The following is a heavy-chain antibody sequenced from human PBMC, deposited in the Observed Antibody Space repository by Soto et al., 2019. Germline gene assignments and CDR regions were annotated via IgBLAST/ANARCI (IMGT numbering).Heavy chain of an antibody. CDR2: ISVHNGNA. J-gene: IGHJ4*02. Sequence: QVQLVQSGAEMKKPGASVKVSCKASGYSFTSKGIAWVRQAPGQGPEWMGWISVHNGNANYAQKFQDRVTLTTDTSTSTAYLELRSLTSDDTAVYYCARRGDYCGNSAFYYYFDHWGQGTLVTVSS. D-gene: IGHD3-22*01. CDR3: ARRGDYCGNSAFYYYFDH. CDR1: GYSFTSKG. V-gene: IGHV1-18*01.